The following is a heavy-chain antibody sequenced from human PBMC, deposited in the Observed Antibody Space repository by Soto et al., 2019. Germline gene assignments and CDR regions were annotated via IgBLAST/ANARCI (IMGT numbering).Heavy chain of an antibody. CDR1: GYIFVNYG. V-gene: IGHV1-18*01. J-gene: IGHJ6*01. CDR2: ISPYSGNT. CDR3: AMVDNFVPTTPPAV. D-gene: IGHD5-12*01. Sequence: QVQLVQSGDEVRKPGSSVKVSCKASGYIFVNYGIAWVRQAPGQGLEWMGWISPYSGNTHYASKVQGRITMTTDTSTGTAYMDLGSLTSADTPVYYRAMVDNFVPTTPPAVWGQGTTVTVSS.